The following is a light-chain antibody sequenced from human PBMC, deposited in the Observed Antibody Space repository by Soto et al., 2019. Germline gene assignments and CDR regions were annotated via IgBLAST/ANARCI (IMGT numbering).Light chain of an antibody. J-gene: IGKJ3*01. CDR1: QSISSSY. Sequence: ENVLTQSPGTLSLSPGERATLSCRASQSISSSYLAWYQQKPGQAPRLLVYGASSRATGIPDRFSGSGSGTDFTLTISRLEPEDFAVYYCQQYGSSRFTFGPGTKVYIK. CDR3: QQYGSSRFT. CDR2: GAS. V-gene: IGKV3-20*01.